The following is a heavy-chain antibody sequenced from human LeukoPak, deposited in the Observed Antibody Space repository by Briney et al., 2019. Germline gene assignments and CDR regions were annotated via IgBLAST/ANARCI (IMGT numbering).Heavy chain of an antibody. Sequence: PGGSLRLSCAASGFTFDDYGMSWVRQAPGKGLEWVSGINWNGGSTGYADSVKGRFTISRDNAKNSLYLQMNSLRAEDAAVYYCARDPYYYGSGSYFFPYYMDVWGKGTTVTISS. V-gene: IGHV3-20*04. CDR2: INWNGGST. D-gene: IGHD3-10*01. J-gene: IGHJ6*03. CDR1: GFTFDDYG. CDR3: ARDPYYYGSGSYFFPYYMDV.